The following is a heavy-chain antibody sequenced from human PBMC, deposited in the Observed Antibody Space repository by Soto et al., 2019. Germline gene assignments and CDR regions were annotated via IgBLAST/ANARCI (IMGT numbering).Heavy chain of an antibody. CDR2: ISSNGVGT. D-gene: IGHD6-6*01. Sequence: EVQLAESGGGLDQPGGSLRLSCAASGFTLSGYAMDWVRQAPGKGLEYVSGISSNGVGTYYANSVQGRFTISRDNSKNTVYLQMGSLRPEDMAVYYCARRARPDFYYMDVWGKWTTVTVSS. CDR3: ARRARPDFYYMDV. CDR1: GFTLSGYA. V-gene: IGHV3-64*01. J-gene: IGHJ6*03.